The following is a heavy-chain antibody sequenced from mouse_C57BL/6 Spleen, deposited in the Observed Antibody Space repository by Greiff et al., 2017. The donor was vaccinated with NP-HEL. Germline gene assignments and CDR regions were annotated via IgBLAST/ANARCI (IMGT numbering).Heavy chain of an antibody. CDR3: ARDGRVYAMDC. CDR1: GYSITSGYY. CDR2: IRYDGSN. J-gene: IGHJ4*01. V-gene: IGHV3-6*01. Sequence: EVKLQESGPGLVKPSQSLSLTCPVTGYSITSGYYWNWVRQFPGNKLEWMGYIRYDGSNNYNPSLKNRISITRDTSKNHCFLKLNSVTNEDTATYYCARDGRVYAMDCWGQGTSVTVSS. D-gene: IGHD4-1*01.